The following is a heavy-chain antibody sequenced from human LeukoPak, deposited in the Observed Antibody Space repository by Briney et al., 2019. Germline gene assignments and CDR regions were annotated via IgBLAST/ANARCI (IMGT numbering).Heavy chain of an antibody. D-gene: IGHD6-19*01. CDR2: INPSGGST. CDR3: ARFAVHRRITVAGQFGLDY. V-gene: IGHV1-46*01. J-gene: IGHJ4*02. CDR1: GYIFTSYN. Sequence: ASVKVSCKASGYIFTSYNIYWVRQAPGQGLEWMGIINPSGGSTNYAQKFQGRVTMTRDTSTSTVYMELSSLRSEDTAVYYCARFAVHRRITVAGQFGLDYWGQGTLVSVSS.